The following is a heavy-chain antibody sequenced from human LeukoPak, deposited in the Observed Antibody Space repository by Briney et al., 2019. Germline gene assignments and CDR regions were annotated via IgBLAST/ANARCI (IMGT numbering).Heavy chain of an antibody. V-gene: IGHV4-38-2*01. Sequence: SETLSLTCAVSGYSISSGYYWGWIRQPPGKGLERIGSIYHSGSTYYNPSLKSRVTISVDTSKNQFSLKLGSVTAADTAVYYCARHLPTYYYDSSGYSNFDYWGQGTLVPVSS. CDR1: GYSISSGYY. J-gene: IGHJ4*02. CDR2: IYHSGST. CDR3: ARHLPTYYYDSSGYSNFDY. D-gene: IGHD3-22*01.